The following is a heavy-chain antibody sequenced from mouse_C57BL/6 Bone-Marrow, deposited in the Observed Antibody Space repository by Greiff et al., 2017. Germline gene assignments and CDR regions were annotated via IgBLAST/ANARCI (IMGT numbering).Heavy chain of an antibody. CDR2: INPYNGGT. J-gene: IGHJ2*01. Sequence: VQLKESGPVLVKPGASVKMSCKASGYTFTDYYMNWVKQSHGKSLEWIGVINPYNGGTSYNQKFKGKATLTVDKSSSTAYMELNSLTSEDSAVYYCASPHYDYILDYWGQGTTLTVSS. CDR1: GYTFTDYY. D-gene: IGHD2-4*01. V-gene: IGHV1-19*01. CDR3: ASPHYDYILDY.